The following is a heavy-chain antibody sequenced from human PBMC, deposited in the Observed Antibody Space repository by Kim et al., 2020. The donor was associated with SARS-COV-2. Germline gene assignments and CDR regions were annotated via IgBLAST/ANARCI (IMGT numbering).Heavy chain of an antibody. CDR1: GGSFSGYY. D-gene: IGHD6-6*01. Sequence: SETLSLTCAVYGGSFSGYYWSWIRQPPGKGLEWIGEINHSGSTNYNPSLKSRVTISVDTSKNQFSLKLSSVTAADTAVYYCARGSIAARGARSYYYGMDVWGQGTTVTVSS. CDR2: INHSGST. V-gene: IGHV4-34*01. CDR3: ARGSIAARGARSYYYGMDV. J-gene: IGHJ6*02.